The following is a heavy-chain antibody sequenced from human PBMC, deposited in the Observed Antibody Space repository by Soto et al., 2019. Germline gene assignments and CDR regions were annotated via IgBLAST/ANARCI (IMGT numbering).Heavy chain of an antibody. CDR3: ARDPYYYDSSGYQAHDAFDI. D-gene: IGHD3-22*01. J-gene: IGHJ3*02. Sequence: ASVKVSCKASGYTFTSYCISWVLQAPGQGLEWMGWISAYNGNTNYAQKLQGRVTMTTDTSTSTAYMELRSLRSDDTAVYYCARDPYYYDSSGYQAHDAFDIWGQGTMVTVSS. CDR1: GYTFTSYC. CDR2: ISAYNGNT. V-gene: IGHV1-18*04.